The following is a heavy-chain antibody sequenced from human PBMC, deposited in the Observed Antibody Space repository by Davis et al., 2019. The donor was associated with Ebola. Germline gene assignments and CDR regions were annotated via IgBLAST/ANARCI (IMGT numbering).Heavy chain of an antibody. CDR1: GFTFSSYA. D-gene: IGHD3-16*02. Sequence: GESLKISCAASGFTFSSYAMHWVRQAPGKGLEWVAVISYDGSNKYYADSVKGRFTISRDNSKNTLYLQMNSLRAEDTAVYYCARVVMITFGGVIVTSDAFDIWGQGTMVTVSS. CDR2: ISYDGSNK. CDR3: ARVVMITFGGVIVTSDAFDI. V-gene: IGHV3-30*04. J-gene: IGHJ3*02.